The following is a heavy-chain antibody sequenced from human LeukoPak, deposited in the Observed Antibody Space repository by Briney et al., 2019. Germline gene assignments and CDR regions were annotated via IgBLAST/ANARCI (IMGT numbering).Heavy chain of an antibody. J-gene: IGHJ3*02. CDR2: ISYDGTNK. CDR1: GFTFSTYA. D-gene: IGHD7-27*01. V-gene: IGHV3-30-3*01. CDR3: AREILTGYAFDI. Sequence: PGRSLRLSCAASGFTFSTYAMHWVRQAPGKGREWVAFISYDGTNKYCADSVKGRFTISRDNSKNTLYLQMNSLRAEDTALYYCAREILTGYAFDIWGQGTMVTVSS.